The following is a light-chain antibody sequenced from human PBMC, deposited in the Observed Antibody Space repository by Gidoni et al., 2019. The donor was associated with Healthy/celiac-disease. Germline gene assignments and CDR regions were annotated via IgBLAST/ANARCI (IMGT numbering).Light chain of an antibody. CDR2: QDS. Sequence: YELSQPPSVSVSPGQTASITCSGDKLGDKYACWYQQKPGQSPVLVIYQDSKRPSGIPERFSGSNSGNTATLTISGTQAMDEADYYGQAWDSSTAVFGGGTKLTVL. CDR3: QAWDSSTAV. CDR1: KLGDKY. V-gene: IGLV3-1*01. J-gene: IGLJ2*01.